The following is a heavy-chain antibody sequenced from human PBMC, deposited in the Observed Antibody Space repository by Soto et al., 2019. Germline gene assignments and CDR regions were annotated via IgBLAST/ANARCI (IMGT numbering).Heavy chain of an antibody. CDR1: GFTFSSYA. V-gene: IGHV3-30-3*01. J-gene: IGHJ4*02. CDR2: ISYDGSNK. D-gene: IGHD5-12*01. CDR3: ARVRYSGYDTGFDY. Sequence: LRLSCAASGFTFSSYAMHWVRQAPGKGLEWVAVISYDGSNKYYADSVKGRFTISRDNSKNTLYLQMNSLRAEDTAVYYCARVRYSGYDTGFDYWGQGTLVTVSS.